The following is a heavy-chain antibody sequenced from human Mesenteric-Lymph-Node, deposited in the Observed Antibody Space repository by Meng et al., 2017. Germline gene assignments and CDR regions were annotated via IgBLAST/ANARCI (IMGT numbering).Heavy chain of an antibody. Sequence: GESLKISCAASGFTFSNYWMSWVRQAPGKGLEWVAIINQDGTDTYYVDSVEGRFSITRDNAKNSLFLQLNNLTAEDTTVYYCARVKCTSTNCFPDYWGQGTLVTVSS. CDR3: ARVKCTSTNCFPDY. D-gene: IGHD2-2*01. J-gene: IGHJ4*02. CDR2: INQDGTDT. V-gene: IGHV3-7*01. CDR1: GFTFSNYW.